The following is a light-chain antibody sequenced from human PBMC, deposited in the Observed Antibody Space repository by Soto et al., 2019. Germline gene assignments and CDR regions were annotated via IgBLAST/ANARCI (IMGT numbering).Light chain of an antibody. CDR2: SAS. Sequence: DIQMTQSPSSLSASVWDRVTVPCLASQSIGNHLNWYQQKPGKAPKFLIYSASSLQSGVPSRFSGSRSGTDFTLTVDSLQPEDFATYYCQQSYNSPVTFGQGTRLEIK. V-gene: IGKV1-39*01. CDR3: QQSYNSPVT. J-gene: IGKJ5*01. CDR1: QSIGNH.